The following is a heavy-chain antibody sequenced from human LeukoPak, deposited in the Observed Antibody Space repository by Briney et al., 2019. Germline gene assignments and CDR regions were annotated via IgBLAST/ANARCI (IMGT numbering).Heavy chain of an antibody. D-gene: IGHD2/OR15-2a*01. V-gene: IGHV4-59*08. J-gene: IGHJ5*02. CDR2: IYYSGST. CDR3: ARVQSRGCNGATCYHNWFDP. CDR1: GASISTSY. Sequence: PETLSLTCTVSGASISTSYWSWIRQPPGKGLEWIGFIYYSGSTNYNPSLKSRVTMSVDTSKSQFSLKLTSVTAADTAVYYCARVQSRGCNGATCYHNWFDPWGQGTLVTVSS.